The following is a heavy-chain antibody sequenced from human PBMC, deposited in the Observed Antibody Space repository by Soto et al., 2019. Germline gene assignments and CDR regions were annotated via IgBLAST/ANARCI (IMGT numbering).Heavy chain of an antibody. Sequence: SDTLSLTCTVSGGSFNSGGYYWSWIRQHPGKGLEWLGYIDHSGYTFYNPSLQSRIILSMDTSKNQFSLKLSSATAADTAVYFCARKQAGFFYGIDYWGQGTLVTVSS. D-gene: IGHD3-3*01. CDR1: GGSFNSGGYY. V-gene: IGHV4-31*03. CDR2: IDHSGYT. J-gene: IGHJ4*02. CDR3: ARKQAGFFYGIDY.